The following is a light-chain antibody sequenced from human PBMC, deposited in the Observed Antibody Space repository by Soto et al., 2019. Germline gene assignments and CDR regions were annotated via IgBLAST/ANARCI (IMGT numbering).Light chain of an antibody. CDR2: DVS. J-gene: IGLJ2*01. CDR3: SSYTSSSTRVV. V-gene: IGLV2-14*01. CDR1: SSDVGGYNY. Sequence: QSVLTQPASVSGSPGQSITISCTGTSSDVGGYNYVSWYQQQPGKAPKLMIYDVSNRPSGVSTRFSGSKSGNTASLTISGLQAEDEDDYYCSSYTSSSTRVVFGGGTKVTVL.